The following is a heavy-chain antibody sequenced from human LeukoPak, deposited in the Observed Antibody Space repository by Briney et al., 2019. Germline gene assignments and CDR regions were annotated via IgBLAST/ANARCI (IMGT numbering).Heavy chain of an antibody. CDR3: ARGTTGD. Sequence: PSETLSLTCTVSGGSISSSSYYWGWIRQPPGKGLEWIGSIYYSGSTYYNPSLKSRVTISVDTSKNQFSLKLTSVTAANTAVYYCARGTTGDWGQGTLVTVSS. V-gene: IGHV4-39*07. J-gene: IGHJ4*02. CDR1: GGSISSSSYY. CDR2: IYYSGST. D-gene: IGHD1-7*01.